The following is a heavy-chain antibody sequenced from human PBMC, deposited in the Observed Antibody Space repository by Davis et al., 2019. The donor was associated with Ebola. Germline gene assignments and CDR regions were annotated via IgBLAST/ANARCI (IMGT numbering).Heavy chain of an antibody. CDR3: ARTRITIFGVVGGYFDY. CDR1: GGTFLSYA. V-gene: IGHV1-69*13. CDR2: IIPIFGTA. D-gene: IGHD3-3*01. Sequence: SVKVSCKASGGTFLSYAISWVRQAPGQGLEWMGGIIPIFGTANYAQKFQGRVTITADESTSTAYMELSSLRSEDTAVYYCARTRITIFGVVGGYFDYWGQGTLVTVSS. J-gene: IGHJ4*02.